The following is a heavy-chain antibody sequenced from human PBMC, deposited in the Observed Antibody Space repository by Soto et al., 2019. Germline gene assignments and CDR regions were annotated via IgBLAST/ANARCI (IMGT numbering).Heavy chain of an antibody. CDR3: GRGRSGQIVVFY. Sequence: ASVKVSCKASGYTFTGHYIHWVRQAPEQGPEWMGEIGPESGATRYAQRFQGRVTMTRDMSITTVCMELNNLSPDDTAVYYCGRGRSGQIVVFYWGQGTPVTVSS. CDR1: GYTFTGHY. D-gene: IGHD1-26*01. V-gene: IGHV1-2*02. CDR2: IGPESGAT. J-gene: IGHJ4*02.